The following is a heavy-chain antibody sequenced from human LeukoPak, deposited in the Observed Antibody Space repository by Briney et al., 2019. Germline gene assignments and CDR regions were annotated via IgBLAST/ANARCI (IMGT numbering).Heavy chain of an antibody. Sequence: ASETLSLTCAVYGGSFSGYYWSWIRQPPGKGLEWIGEINHSGSTNYNPSLKSRVTISVDTSKNQFSLKLSSVTAADTAVYYCARRDSSGYYSPAEYFQHWGQGTLVTVSS. D-gene: IGHD3-22*01. V-gene: IGHV4-34*01. CDR3: ARRDSSGYYSPAEYFQH. J-gene: IGHJ1*01. CDR1: GGSFSGYY. CDR2: INHSGST.